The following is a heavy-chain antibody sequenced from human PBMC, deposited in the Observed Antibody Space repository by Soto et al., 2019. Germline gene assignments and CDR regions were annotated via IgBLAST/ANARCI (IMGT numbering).Heavy chain of an antibody. CDR2: IWYDGSNK. CDR1: GFTFSSYG. V-gene: IGHV3-33*01. Sequence: GGSLRLSCAASGFTFSSYGMHWVRQAPGKGLEWVAVIWYDGSNKYYADSVKGRFTISRDNSKNTLYLQMNSLRAEDTAVYYCARDSGQLVPSDAFDIWGQGTMVTVSS. D-gene: IGHD6-6*01. CDR3: ARDSGQLVPSDAFDI. J-gene: IGHJ3*02.